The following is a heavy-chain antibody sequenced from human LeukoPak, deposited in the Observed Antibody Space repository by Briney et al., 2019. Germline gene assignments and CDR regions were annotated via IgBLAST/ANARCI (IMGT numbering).Heavy chain of an antibody. CDR2: ISHGSGLL. CDR1: GFTFG. CDR3: VRDEMLNSGYYYVVPPSFDV. D-gene: IGHD3-22*01. V-gene: IGHV3-48*01. Sequence: GGSLRLSCTVSGFTFGMHWVRQAPGKGLEWVSYISHGSGLLFYADSVRGRFTISRDDARNSLYLQMNSLRAEDTATYYCVRDEMLNSGYYYVVPPSFDVWGQGTMVTVSS. J-gene: IGHJ3*01.